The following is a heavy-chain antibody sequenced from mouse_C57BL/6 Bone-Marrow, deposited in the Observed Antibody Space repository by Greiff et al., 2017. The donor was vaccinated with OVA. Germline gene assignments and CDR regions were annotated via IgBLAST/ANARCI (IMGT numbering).Heavy chain of an antibody. V-gene: IGHV1-81*01. CDR1: GYTFTSYG. J-gene: IGHJ2*01. Sequence: QVQLKQSGAELARPGASVKLSCKASGYTFTSYGISWVKQRTGQGLEWIGEIYPRSGNTYYNEKFKGKATLTADKSSSTAYMELRSLTSEDSAVYFCARSYGSSYFDYWGQGTTLTVSS. CDR3: ARSYGSSYFDY. CDR2: IYPRSGNT. D-gene: IGHD1-1*01.